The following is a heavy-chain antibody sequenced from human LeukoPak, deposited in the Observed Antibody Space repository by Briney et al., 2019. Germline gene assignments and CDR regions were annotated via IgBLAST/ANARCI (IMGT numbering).Heavy chain of an antibody. Sequence: GGSLRLSCAVSGFTFSSYSMNWVRQAPGKGLEWVSSITGSSTYIHYADSVKGRFTISRDNAKNSLYLQMNSLRAEDTAVYYCASRATVTTDRFWFDPWGQGTLVTVSS. D-gene: IGHD4-11*01. J-gene: IGHJ5*02. CDR3: ASRATVTTDRFWFDP. CDR1: GFTFSSYS. CDR2: ITGSSTYI. V-gene: IGHV3-21*01.